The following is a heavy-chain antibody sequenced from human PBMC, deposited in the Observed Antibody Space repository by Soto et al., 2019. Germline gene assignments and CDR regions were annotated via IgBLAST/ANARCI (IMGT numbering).Heavy chain of an antibody. V-gene: IGHV3-30*18. CDR3: AKAQSYCSGGSCRKNWFDP. J-gene: IGHJ5*02. CDR2: ISYDGSNK. Sequence: AGGSPRLSCAASGFTFSSYGMHWVRQAPGKGLEWVAVISYDGSNKYYADSVKGRFTISRDNSKNTLYLQMNSLRAEDTAVYYCAKAQSYCSGGSCRKNWFDPWGQGTLVTVSS. D-gene: IGHD2-15*01. CDR1: GFTFSSYG.